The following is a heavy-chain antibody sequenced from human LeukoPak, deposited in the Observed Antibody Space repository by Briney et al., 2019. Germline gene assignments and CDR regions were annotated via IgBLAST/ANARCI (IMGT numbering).Heavy chain of an antibody. Sequence: SETLSLTCTVSAGSIRHYYWNRIRQPPGKGLEWIGYIYFTGSTNYNPSLKSRATISLDTSKNQFSLKLSSVTAADTAIYYCARGRWLQFSDWGPGTLVTVSS. V-gene: IGHV4-59*01. CDR3: ARGRWLQFSD. CDR2: IYFTGST. J-gene: IGHJ4*02. CDR1: AGSIRHYY. D-gene: IGHD5-24*01.